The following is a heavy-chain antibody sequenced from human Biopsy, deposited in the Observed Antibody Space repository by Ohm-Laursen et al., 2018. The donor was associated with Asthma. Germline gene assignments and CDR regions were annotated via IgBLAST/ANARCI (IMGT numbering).Heavy chain of an antibody. J-gene: IGHJ3*02. CDR2: INAGNGNT. CDR1: GYTFINYA. D-gene: IGHD3-9*01. V-gene: IGHV1-3*01. CDR3: ARTYFDFLTGQVHDAFAM. Sequence: SSVKVSCKVSGYTFINYAIHWVRQAPGQRLEWMGWINAGNGNTKYSQKVQGRVTITRDTSASTAYMDLSSPRSEDTAVYYCARTYFDFLTGQVHDAFAMWGQGTMVTVSS.